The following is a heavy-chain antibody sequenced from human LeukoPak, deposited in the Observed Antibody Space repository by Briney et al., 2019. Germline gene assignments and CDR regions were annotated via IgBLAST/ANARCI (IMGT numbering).Heavy chain of an antibody. Sequence: GGSLRLSCAASGFTFSSYSMNWVRQAPGKGLEWVSSISSSSSYIYYADSVKGRFTISRDNAKNSLYLQMNSLRAEDTAVYYCARDQWLELRYYYYGMDVWGQGTTVTVSS. J-gene: IGHJ6*02. V-gene: IGHV3-21*01. CDR3: ARDQWLELRYYYYGMDV. CDR1: GFTFSSYS. D-gene: IGHD1-7*01. CDR2: ISSSSSYI.